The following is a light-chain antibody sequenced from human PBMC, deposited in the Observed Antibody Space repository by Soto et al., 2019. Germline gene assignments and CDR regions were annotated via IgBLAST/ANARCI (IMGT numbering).Light chain of an antibody. CDR2: ASS. CDR1: QGIRND. J-gene: IGKJ5*01. CDR3: QKSDATPMT. V-gene: IGKV1-17*01. Sequence: DIQTPQPPPHTSASVRNRTTITSRGSQGIRNDLGWYHQQPGKASQRLIYASSSLQSPSPAKFSGSGSGTESTLTVSRVHAEDIGTYYCQKSDATPMTVGQGTRLEIK.